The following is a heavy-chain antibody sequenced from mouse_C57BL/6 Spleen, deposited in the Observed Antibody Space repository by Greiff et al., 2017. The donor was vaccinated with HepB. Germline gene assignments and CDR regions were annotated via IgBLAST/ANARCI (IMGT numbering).Heavy chain of an antibody. CDR3: ARLTGTDYAMDD. CDR2: ISSGGSYI. CDR1: GFTFSSYG. V-gene: IGHV5-6*01. Sequence: EVKVVESGGDLVKPGGSLKLSCAASGFTFSSYGMSWVRQTPDKRLAWVATISSGGSYIYYPDSVKGRFTISRDNAKNTLYLQMSSLKSEDTAMYEGARLTGTDYAMDDWGQGTSVTVSS. J-gene: IGHJ4*01. D-gene: IGHD4-1*01.